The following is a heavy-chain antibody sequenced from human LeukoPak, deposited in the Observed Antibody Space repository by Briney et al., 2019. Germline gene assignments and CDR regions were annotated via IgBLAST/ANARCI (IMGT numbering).Heavy chain of an antibody. V-gene: IGHV1-69*05. CDR2: IIPIFGTA. CDR3: ASHSGYDSSVNYYYTDV. CDR1: GGTFSSYA. D-gene: IGHD5-12*01. J-gene: IGHJ6*03. Sequence: PLASVKVSCKASGGTFSSYAISWVRQAPGQGLEWMGGIIPIFGTANYAQKFQGRVTITTDESTSTAYMELSSLRSEDTAVYNCASHSGYDSSVNYYYTDVWGKGTTVTVSS.